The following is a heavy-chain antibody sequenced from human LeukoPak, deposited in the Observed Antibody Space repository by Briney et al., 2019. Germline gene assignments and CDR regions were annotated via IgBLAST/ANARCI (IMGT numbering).Heavy chain of an antibody. J-gene: IGHJ5*02. Sequence: GESLKISCKGSGYSFTSYWIGWVRQMPGKGLEWMGIIYPGDSDTRYSPSFQGQVTISADKSISTAYLQWSSLKASDTAMYYCARQPYYYDSSGYYWFDPWGQGTLVTVSS. CDR2: IYPGDSDT. V-gene: IGHV5-51*01. CDR1: GYSFTSYW. CDR3: ARQPYYYDSSGYYWFDP. D-gene: IGHD3-22*01.